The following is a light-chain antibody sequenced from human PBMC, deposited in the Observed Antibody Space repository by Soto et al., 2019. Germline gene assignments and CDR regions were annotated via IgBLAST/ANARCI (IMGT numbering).Light chain of an antibody. CDR3: QQSYSTPPL. V-gene: IGKV1-39*01. J-gene: IGKJ3*01. CDR1: QSISSY. Sequence: DIQMTQSPSSLSASVGHRVTITCRASQSISSYLNWYQQKPGKAPKLLIYAASSLQSGVPSRFSGSGSGTDFTLTISSLQPEDFATYYCQQSYSTPPLFGPGTKVDIK. CDR2: AAS.